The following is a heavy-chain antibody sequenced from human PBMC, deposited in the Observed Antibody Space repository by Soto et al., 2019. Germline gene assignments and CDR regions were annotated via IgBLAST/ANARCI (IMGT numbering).Heavy chain of an antibody. CDR2: IYYSGST. CDR1: GGSISSYY. J-gene: IGHJ2*01. V-gene: IGHV4-59*01. D-gene: IGHD5-12*01. CDR3: GRVREYRGYEWDSYWYFDL. Sequence: SSETLSLTCTVSGGSISSYYWSWIRQPPGKGLEWIGYIYYSGSTNYNPSLKSRVTISVDTSKNQFSLKLSSVTAADTAVYYCGRVREYRGYEWDSYWYFDLWGRGTLVTVSS.